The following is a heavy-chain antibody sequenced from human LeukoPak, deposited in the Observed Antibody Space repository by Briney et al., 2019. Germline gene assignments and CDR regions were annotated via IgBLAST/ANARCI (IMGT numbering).Heavy chain of an antibody. V-gene: IGHV3-30*18. CDR1: GFTFSSYG. D-gene: IGHD5-24*01. CDR3: AKGGEMGTIRGYFDY. Sequence: GRSLRLSCAASGFTFSSYGMHWVRQAPGKGLEWVAVISYVGSDKYYTDSVRGRFTISRDNSKTTLYLQMNSLRTEDTAVYYCAKGGEMGTIRGYFDYLGQGTLVTVSS. CDR2: ISYVGSDK. J-gene: IGHJ4*02.